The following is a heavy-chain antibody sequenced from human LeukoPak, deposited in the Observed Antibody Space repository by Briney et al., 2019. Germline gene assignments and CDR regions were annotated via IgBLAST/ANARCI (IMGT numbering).Heavy chain of an antibody. CDR2: IYPGDSDT. CDR1: GYSFTSYW. V-gene: IGHV5-51*01. D-gene: IGHD2-8*01. J-gene: IGHJ3*02. Sequence: GESLKISRKGSGYSFTSYWIGWVRQMPGKGPEWMGIIYPGDSDTRYSPSFQGQVTISADKSISTAYLQWSSLKASDTAMYYCARRPSGVPDAFDIWGQGTMVTVSS. CDR3: ARRPSGVPDAFDI.